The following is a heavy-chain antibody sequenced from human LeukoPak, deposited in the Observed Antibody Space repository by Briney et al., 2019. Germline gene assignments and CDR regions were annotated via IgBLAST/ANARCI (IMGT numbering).Heavy chain of an antibody. Sequence: PGGSLRLFCAASGFTFSNSAVSWVRQAPGKGLEWVSTLSGSGITTYYADSVKGRFTISRDSSKNTLYLQMNSLRAEDTAVYYCAKGIYSSGWSYFDYWGHGTLVTVSS. CDR3: AKGIYSSGWSYFDY. CDR2: LSGSGITT. V-gene: IGHV3-23*01. D-gene: IGHD6-19*01. CDR1: GFTFSNSA. J-gene: IGHJ4*01.